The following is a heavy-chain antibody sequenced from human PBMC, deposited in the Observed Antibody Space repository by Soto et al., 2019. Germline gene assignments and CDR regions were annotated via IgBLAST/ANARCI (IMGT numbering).Heavy chain of an antibody. Sequence: QVRLEESGPGLVKPSQTLTLTCTVSGDYINSCDYYWTWIRQSPGKGLEWLAYMYKSGTTYYNPSLRSRLFISIDMSTNRFSLQVTSVTAADTAFYYCARSLSASSGWFDPWGQGTLVTVSS. CDR3: ARSLSASSGWFDP. CDR2: MYKSGTT. J-gene: IGHJ5*02. V-gene: IGHV4-30-4*01. D-gene: IGHD6-6*01. CDR1: GDYINSCDYY.